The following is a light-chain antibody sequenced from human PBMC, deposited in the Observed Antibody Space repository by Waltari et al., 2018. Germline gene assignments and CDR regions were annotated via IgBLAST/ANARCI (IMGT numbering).Light chain of an antibody. CDR3: SSYTSSNTYL. V-gene: IGLV2-18*02. CDR2: EVT. J-gene: IGLJ1*01. Sequence: QSALTQPPSVSGSPGQSVTISCTGTSTDVGFYNPVSWYQQSPGTAPKLMLYEVTNRPSGVPDRFSGSKSGDTASLTISGLQAEDEADYYCSSYTSSNTYLFGTGTKVTVL. CDR1: STDVGFYNP.